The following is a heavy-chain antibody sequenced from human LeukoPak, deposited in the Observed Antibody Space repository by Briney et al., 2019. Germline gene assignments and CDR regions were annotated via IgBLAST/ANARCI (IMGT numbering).Heavy chain of an antibody. Sequence: GASVKVSRKASGGTFSSYAISWVRQAPGQGLEWMGRIIPILGIANYAQKFQGRVTITADKSTSTAYMELSSLRSEDTAVYYCARESSIVGATLRYWGQGTLVTVSS. V-gene: IGHV1-69*04. CDR3: ARESSIVGATLRY. CDR2: IIPILGIA. D-gene: IGHD1-26*01. CDR1: GGTFSSYA. J-gene: IGHJ4*02.